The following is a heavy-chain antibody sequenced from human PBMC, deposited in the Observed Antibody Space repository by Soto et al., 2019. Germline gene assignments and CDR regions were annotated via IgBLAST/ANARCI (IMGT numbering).Heavy chain of an antibody. J-gene: IGHJ5*02. Sequence: EASVKVSCKASGYTFTSYYMHWVRQAPGQGLEWMGIINPSGGSTSYAQKFQGRVTMTRDTSTSTVYMELSSLRSEDTAVYYCARAEVVGATIYWFGPRGQGPLVTVSS. CDR3: ARAEVVGATIYWFGP. CDR2: INPSGGST. V-gene: IGHV1-46*01. D-gene: IGHD1-26*01. CDR1: GYTFTSYY.